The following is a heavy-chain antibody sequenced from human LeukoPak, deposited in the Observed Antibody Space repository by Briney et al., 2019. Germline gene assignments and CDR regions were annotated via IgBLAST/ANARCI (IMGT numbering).Heavy chain of an antibody. CDR2: IYSGGST. V-gene: IGHV3-53*05. CDR1: GFTVSSNY. J-gene: IGHJ4*02. D-gene: IGHD3-3*01. CDR3: ARDFSLFWSGYYTIKD. Sequence: GGSLRLSCAASGFTVSSNYMSWVRQAPGKGLEWVSVIYSGGSTYYADSVKGRFTISRDNSKNTLYLQMNSLRAEDTAVYYCARDFSLFWSGYYTIKDWGQGTLVTVSS.